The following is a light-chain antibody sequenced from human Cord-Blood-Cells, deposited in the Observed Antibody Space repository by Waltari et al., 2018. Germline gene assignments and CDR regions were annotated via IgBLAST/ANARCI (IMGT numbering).Light chain of an antibody. Sequence: QSALTQHASVSGSPGQSITISGTGTSMDVGGYNYVSCNQQHPGKAPKLMIYDVSNRPSGVSNRFSGSKSGNTASLTISGLQAEDEADYYCSSYTSSSTLVFGGGTKLTVL. CDR1: SMDVGGYNY. V-gene: IGLV2-14*01. CDR3: SSYTSSSTLV. CDR2: DVS. J-gene: IGLJ3*02.